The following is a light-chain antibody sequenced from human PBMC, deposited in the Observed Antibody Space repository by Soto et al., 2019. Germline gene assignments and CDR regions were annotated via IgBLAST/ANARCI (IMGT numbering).Light chain of an antibody. Sequence: QYVLTQPPSTSGTPGQRVTISCSGSSSNIGSNTVNWYQHLPGTAPKLLIYRNNQRPSGVPDRFSGSKSGTSASLAISGLQSEDEADYYCAAWDGSLKGYVFATGTKLTVL. J-gene: IGLJ1*01. V-gene: IGLV1-44*01. CDR2: RNN. CDR1: SSNIGSNT. CDR3: AAWDGSLKGYV.